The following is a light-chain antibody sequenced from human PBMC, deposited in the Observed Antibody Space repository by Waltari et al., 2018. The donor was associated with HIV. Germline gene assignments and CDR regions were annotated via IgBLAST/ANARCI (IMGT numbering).Light chain of an antibody. V-gene: IGLV2-14*03. Sequence: QSALTQPASVSGSPGQSITISCTGTRSDVGGYNYVSWYQQHPGKAPKLMIYDVSNRPSGVSNLFSGSKSGNTASLTISGLQAEDEADYYCSSYTSSNTLPYVFGTGTKVTVL. CDR2: DVS. CDR3: SSYTSSNTLPYV. J-gene: IGLJ1*01. CDR1: RSDVGGYNY.